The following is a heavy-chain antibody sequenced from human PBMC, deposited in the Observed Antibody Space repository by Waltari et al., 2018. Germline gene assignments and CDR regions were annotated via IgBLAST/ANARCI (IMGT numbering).Heavy chain of an antibody. V-gene: IGHV3-66*01. J-gene: IGHJ4*02. D-gene: IGHD6-19*01. CDR1: GFTGRGQH. CDR3: ARADSSGWYGFDY. Sequence: EVQFVESGGALVQPGGSLRPSCSVLGFTGRGQHVNRVRQVPGEGLGVLSVIYAGGTTVYADSVKDRFIVSRDNPKNTVYLQMNTLRPDDTAIYYCARADSSGWYGFDYWGQGTLVTVSS. CDR2: IYAGGTT.